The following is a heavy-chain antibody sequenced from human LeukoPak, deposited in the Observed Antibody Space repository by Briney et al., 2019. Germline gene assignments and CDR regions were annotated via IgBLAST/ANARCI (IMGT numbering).Heavy chain of an antibody. CDR2: ISAYNGNT. Sequence: ASVKVSCKASGYTFTSFGISWVRQAPGQGLEWMGWISAYNGNTRSAQKFQGRVTMTTDTSTNTAYMELSSLRSDDTAVYYCARDLEYKTGWHFIDYWGQGTLVTVSS. CDR1: GYTFTSFG. V-gene: IGHV1-18*01. CDR3: ARDLEYKTGWHFIDY. D-gene: IGHD6-19*01. J-gene: IGHJ4*02.